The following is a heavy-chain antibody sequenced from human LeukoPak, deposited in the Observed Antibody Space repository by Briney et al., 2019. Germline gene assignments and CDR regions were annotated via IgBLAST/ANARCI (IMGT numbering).Heavy chain of an antibody. V-gene: IGHV3-21*01. CDR1: GFTFSSYS. Sequence: GGSLRLSCAASGFTFSSYSMNWVRQAPGKGLEWGSSISSSSSYIYYVDSGKGRFTISRDNAKNSLYLQMNSLRAEDTAVYYCARLVPAAPNWFDPWGQGTLVTVSS. CDR3: ARLVPAAPNWFDP. D-gene: IGHD2-2*01. CDR2: ISSSSSYI. J-gene: IGHJ5*02.